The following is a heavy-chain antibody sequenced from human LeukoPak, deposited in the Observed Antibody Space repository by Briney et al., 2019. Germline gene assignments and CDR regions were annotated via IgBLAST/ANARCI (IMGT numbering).Heavy chain of an antibody. J-gene: IGHJ4*02. CDR1: GSSFNSYW. D-gene: IGHD2-15*01. V-gene: IGHV5-51*01. CDR3: ARRLCSGGSCYYFDY. CDR2: IYPGDSDT. Sequence: GASLKISCKGSGSSFNSYWIGWVRPMPGKGLEWMGTIYPGDSDTRYSPSFQGQVTISADKSTSTASLQWSSLKASDTAMYYCARRLCSGGSCYYFDYWGQGTLVTVSS.